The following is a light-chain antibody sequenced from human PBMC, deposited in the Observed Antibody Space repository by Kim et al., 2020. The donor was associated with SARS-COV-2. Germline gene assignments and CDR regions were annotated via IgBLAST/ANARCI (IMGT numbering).Light chain of an antibody. CDR3: SSYAASNNLV. V-gene: IGLV2-8*01. CDR1: NSDVGGYNY. Sequence: QSALTQPPSASGSPGQSVTISCTGTNSDVGGYNYVSWYQQHPAKAPKLMIYEVNRRPSGVPDRFSGSKSGNTASLIVSGLQAENEAHYYCSSYAASNNLVFGGGTQLTVL. J-gene: IGLJ3*02. CDR2: EVN.